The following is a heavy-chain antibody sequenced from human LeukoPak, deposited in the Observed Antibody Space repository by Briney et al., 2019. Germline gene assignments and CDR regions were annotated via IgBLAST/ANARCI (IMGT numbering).Heavy chain of an antibody. Sequence: PSETLSLTCTVSGGSISSYYWGWIRQPPGKGLEWIGSIYHSGSTYYNPSLKSRVTISVDTSKNQFSLRLSSVTAADTAVYYCARDNYYGSGSYLESGAFGIWGQGTMVTVSS. J-gene: IGHJ3*02. CDR1: GGSISSYY. CDR2: IYHSGST. D-gene: IGHD3-10*01. CDR3: ARDNYYGSGSYLESGAFGI. V-gene: IGHV4-38-2*02.